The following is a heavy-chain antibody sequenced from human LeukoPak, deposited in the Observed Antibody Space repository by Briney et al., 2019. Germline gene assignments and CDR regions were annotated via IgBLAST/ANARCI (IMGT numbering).Heavy chain of an antibody. D-gene: IGHD3-22*01. V-gene: IGHV4-59*01. CDR3: ARGPHYYHSSDYSYGMDV. Sequence: SETLSLTCTVSGGSISSYYWSWIRQPPGKGLEWIGHIYYSGSTNNNPSLKSRFTISVDTSKNQLSLKLSSVTAADTAVYSCARGPHYYHSSDYSYGMDVWGQGTTVTVSS. CDR2: IYYSGST. J-gene: IGHJ6*02. CDR1: GGSISSYY.